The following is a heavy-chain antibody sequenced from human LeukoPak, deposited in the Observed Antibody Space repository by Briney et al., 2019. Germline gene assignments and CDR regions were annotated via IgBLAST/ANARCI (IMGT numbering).Heavy chain of an antibody. CDR1: GGSISSYY. CDR3: ARENYYYDSSGYYSG. J-gene: IGHJ4*02. Sequence: KPSETLSLTCTVSGGSISSYYWSWIRQPAGKGLEWIGRTYTSGSTNYNPSLKSRVTMSVDTSKNQFSLKLSSVTAADTAVYYCARENYYYDSSGYYSGWGQGTLVTVSS. V-gene: IGHV4-4*07. D-gene: IGHD3-22*01. CDR2: TYTSGST.